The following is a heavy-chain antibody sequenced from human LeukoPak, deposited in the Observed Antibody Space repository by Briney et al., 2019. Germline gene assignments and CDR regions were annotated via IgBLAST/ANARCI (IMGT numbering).Heavy chain of an antibody. V-gene: IGHV1-69*01. Sequence: SVKVSCTASGGTFSSYAISWVRQAPGQGLEWMGGIIPIFGTANYAQKFQGRVTITADESTSTAYMELSSLRSEDTAVYYCATGKWSIGRRLYEVTYYYYYGMDVWGQGTTVTVSS. CDR2: IIPIFGTA. CDR3: ATGKWSIGRRLYEVTYYYYYGMDV. CDR1: GGTFSSYA. D-gene: IGHD2-15*01. J-gene: IGHJ6*02.